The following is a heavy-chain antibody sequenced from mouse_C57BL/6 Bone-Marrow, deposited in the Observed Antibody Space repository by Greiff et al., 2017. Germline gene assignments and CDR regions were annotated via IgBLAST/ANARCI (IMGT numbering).Heavy chain of an antibody. CDR2: ISSGGSYT. CDR1: GFTFSSYG. V-gene: IGHV5-6*01. D-gene: IGHD1-1*01. Sequence: EVQVVESGGDLVKPGGSLKLSCAASGFTFSSYGMSWVRQTPDKRLEWVATISSGGSYTYYPDSVKGRFTISRDNAKNTLYLQMSSLKSEDTAMYYCARRPYYYGTYWGQGTLVTVSA. J-gene: IGHJ3*01. CDR3: ARRPYYYGTY.